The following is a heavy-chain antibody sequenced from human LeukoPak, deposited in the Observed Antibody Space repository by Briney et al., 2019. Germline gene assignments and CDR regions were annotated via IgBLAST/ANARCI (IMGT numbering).Heavy chain of an antibody. V-gene: IGHV3-9*03. CDR1: GFTFSSYG. CDR3: AKDET. CDR2: ISWNSGSI. J-gene: IGHJ5*02. Sequence: GGSLRVSCAASGFTFSSYGMHWVRQAPGKGLEWVSGISWNSGSIGYADSVKGRFTISRDNAKNSLYLQMNSLRAEDMALYYCAKDETWGQGTLVTVSS.